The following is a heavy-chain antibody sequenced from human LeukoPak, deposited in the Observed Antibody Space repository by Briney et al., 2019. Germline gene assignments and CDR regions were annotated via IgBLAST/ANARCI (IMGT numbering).Heavy chain of an antibody. J-gene: IGHJ5*02. CDR3: ASGEIYCSSTSCYNWFDP. Sequence: SVKVSCKASGGTFSSYAISWVRQAPGQGLEWMGGIIPIFGTANYAQKFQGRVTITADESTSTAYMELSSLRSEDTAVYYCASGEIYCSSTSCYNWFDPWGQGTLVTVSS. CDR1: GGTFSSYA. V-gene: IGHV1-69*13. CDR2: IIPIFGTA. D-gene: IGHD2-2*01.